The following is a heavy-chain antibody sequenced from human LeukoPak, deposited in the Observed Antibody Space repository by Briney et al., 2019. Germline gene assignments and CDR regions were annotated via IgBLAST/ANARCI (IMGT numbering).Heavy chain of an antibody. CDR1: GFTFNSAW. V-gene: IGHV3-15*01. CDR3: TTEVAEYYDSSGYFDN. D-gene: IGHD3-22*01. CDR2: VTTKTDAGTI. Sequence: PGGSLRLSCAASGFTFNSAWMSWVGQAPGKGLEWGGRVTTKTDAGTIDYASPVRGRFTISRDDSKNTLYLQMNSLKTEDTAVYYCTTEVAEYYDSSGYFDNWGQGTLVTVSS. J-gene: IGHJ4*02.